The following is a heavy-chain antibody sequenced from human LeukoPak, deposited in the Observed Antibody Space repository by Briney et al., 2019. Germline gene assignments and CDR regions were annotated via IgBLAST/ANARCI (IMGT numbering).Heavy chain of an antibody. CDR2: IGGGGGNT. Sequence: GGSLRLSCAASGFIFSDYAMSWVRQAPGKGLEWVSPIGGGGGNTYYADSVKGRFIISRDNSKNTLYLQMNSLRVEDTAIYYCAKETGYGYGYMDSWGQGTLVTVSS. V-gene: IGHV3-23*01. CDR1: GFIFSDYA. CDR3: AKETGYGYGYMDS. D-gene: IGHD5-18*01. J-gene: IGHJ4*02.